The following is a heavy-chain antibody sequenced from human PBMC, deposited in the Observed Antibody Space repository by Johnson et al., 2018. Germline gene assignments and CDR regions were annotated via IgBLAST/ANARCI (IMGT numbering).Heavy chain of an antibody. J-gene: IGHJ1*01. V-gene: IGHV3-30-3*01. CDR1: RFTFSTYP. Sequence: VQLVESGGGVVEPGRSLRLFCAASRFTFSTYPMYWVRQAPGKGLEWVAVISYDGGNKYYADSVKGRFTISRDNAKNTLYLQMNSLRAEDTAVYYCARGGITMIMSHFQDWGQGTLVTVSS. CDR3: ARGGITMIMSHFQD. D-gene: IGHD3-22*01. CDR2: ISYDGGNK.